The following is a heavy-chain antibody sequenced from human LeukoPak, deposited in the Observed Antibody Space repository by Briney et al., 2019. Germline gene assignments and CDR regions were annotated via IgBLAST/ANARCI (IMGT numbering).Heavy chain of an antibody. CDR1: GGTFRSYC. CDR2: VIPVFGIT. V-gene: IGHV1-69*04. J-gene: IGHJ6*02. D-gene: IGHD1-26*01. CDR3: SRAAGGLVGAMESEYHQDAMDV. Sequence: ASVKVSCKASGGTFRSYCINWVRQAPGQGLEWIGRVIPVFGITHYALRFQGRVTITADKDTSTVDMELTSLRFEDTAVYYCSRAAGGLVGAMESEYHQDAMDVWGQGTTVTVSS.